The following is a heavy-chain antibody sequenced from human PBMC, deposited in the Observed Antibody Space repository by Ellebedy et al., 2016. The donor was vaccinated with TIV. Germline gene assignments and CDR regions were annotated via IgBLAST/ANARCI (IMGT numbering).Heavy chain of an antibody. V-gene: IGHV3-23*01. CDR3: AKAPTAIFAHFYYYYYMDV. Sequence: GESLKISXAASGFTFSSYAMSWVRQAPGRRLEWVSAISGSGGSTHYVDSVKGRFTISRDNSKNTLYLQMTSLRAEDTAVYYCAKAPTAIFAHFYYYYYMDVWGKGTTVTVSS. CDR1: GFTFSSYA. J-gene: IGHJ6*03. CDR2: ISGSGGST. D-gene: IGHD2-21*02.